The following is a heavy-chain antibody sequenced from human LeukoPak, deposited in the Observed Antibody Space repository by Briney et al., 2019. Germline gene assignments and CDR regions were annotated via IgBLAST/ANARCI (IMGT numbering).Heavy chain of an antibody. V-gene: IGHV3-9*01. Sequence: GGSLRLFCAASGFTFDDYAMQWVRQAPGKGLEWVSGISWNSGSIGYADSVKGRFTISRDNAKNSLYLQMNSLRAEDTALYYCAKLVGATVDAFDIWGQGTMVTVSS. CDR3: AKLVGATVDAFDI. CDR2: ISWNSGSI. CDR1: GFTFDDYA. J-gene: IGHJ3*02. D-gene: IGHD1-26*01.